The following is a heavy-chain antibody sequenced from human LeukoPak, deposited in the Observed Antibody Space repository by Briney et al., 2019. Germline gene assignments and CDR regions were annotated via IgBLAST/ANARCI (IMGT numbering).Heavy chain of an antibody. Sequence: GGSLRLSCADSGFTFSSFWMSWVRQAPVKGLEGVANINQDGSVKNYVDSVKGRFTISRDNAKNSLSLQMDSLRADDTAVYYCTRQTERNSYNRYWGQGTLVTVSS. J-gene: IGHJ4*02. CDR1: GFTFSSFW. CDR2: INQDGSVK. V-gene: IGHV3-7*05. CDR3: TRQTERNSYNRY. D-gene: IGHD5-24*01.